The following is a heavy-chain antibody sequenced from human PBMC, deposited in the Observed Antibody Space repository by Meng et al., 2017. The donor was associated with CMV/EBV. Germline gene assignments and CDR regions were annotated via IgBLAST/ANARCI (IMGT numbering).Heavy chain of an antibody. CDR3: AAGTVHTSSWTGSGVGDGMDV. D-gene: IGHD6-13*01. Sequence: SVKVSCKASGFTFTSSAVQWVRQARGQRLEWIGWIVVDSGNTNYAQRFQGRVTITRDMSTTTAYMELSSLRPEDTAVYYCAAGTVHTSSWTGSGVGDGMDVWGQGTTVTV. J-gene: IGHJ6*02. CDR1: GFTFTSSA. V-gene: IGHV1-58*01. CDR2: IVVDSGNT.